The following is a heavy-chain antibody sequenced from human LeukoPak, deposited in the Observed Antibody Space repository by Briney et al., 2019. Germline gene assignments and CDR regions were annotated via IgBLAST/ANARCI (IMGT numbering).Heavy chain of an antibody. CDR2: ISYDGSNK. D-gene: IGHD6-13*01. J-gene: IGHJ4*02. Sequence: GGSPRLSCAASGFTFSSYGMHWVRQAPGKGLEWVAVISYDGSNKYYADSVKGRYTISRDNSKNTLYLQMNSLRAEDTAVYYCAKDIGSSWYLDYWGQGTLVTVSS. CDR1: GFTFSSYG. V-gene: IGHV3-30*18. CDR3: AKDIGSSWYLDY.